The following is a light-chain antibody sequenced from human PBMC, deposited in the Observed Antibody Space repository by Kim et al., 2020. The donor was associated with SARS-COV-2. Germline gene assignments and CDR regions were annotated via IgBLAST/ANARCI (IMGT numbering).Light chain of an antibody. CDR2: AAS. Sequence: DIQMTQSPSSLSASVRARITITCRTSQGINNYLAWYQQKPGKPPKLLSYAASALQSGVPSLFSGSGSGTDFTLTVTSLQPEDGATYYCQKYDSATWTFGLGTKVDIK. V-gene: IGKV1-27*01. CDR1: QGINNY. CDR3: QKYDSATWT. J-gene: IGKJ1*01.